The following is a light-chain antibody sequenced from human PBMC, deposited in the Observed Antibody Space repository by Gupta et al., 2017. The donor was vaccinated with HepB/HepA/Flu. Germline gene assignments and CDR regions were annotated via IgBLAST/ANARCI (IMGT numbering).Light chain of an antibody. CDR2: GAS. Sequence: EIVMTQSPATLSVSPGERATLSCRASQSVRRNLAWYQQKPGQAPRLLVYGASTRATGIPARFSGSGSGTEFTLTISSLQSEDFAVYYCQQYNNWPRTFGQGTKLGIK. CDR3: QQYNNWPRT. V-gene: IGKV3-15*01. CDR1: QSVRRN. J-gene: IGKJ2*01.